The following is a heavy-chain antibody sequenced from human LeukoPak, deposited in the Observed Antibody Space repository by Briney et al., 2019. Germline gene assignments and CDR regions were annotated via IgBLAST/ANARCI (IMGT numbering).Heavy chain of an antibody. CDR3: AHTRGSDY. Sequence: PGGSLRLSCAASGITFSTYAMNWVRQAPGKGLEWVSVISGSAASTSYADSVKGRFTISRDNSKNTLYLQMNSLRAEDTAVYYCAHTRGSDYWGQGTLVTVSS. CDR2: ISGSAAST. D-gene: IGHD3-10*01. V-gene: IGHV3-23*01. J-gene: IGHJ4*02. CDR1: GITFSTYA.